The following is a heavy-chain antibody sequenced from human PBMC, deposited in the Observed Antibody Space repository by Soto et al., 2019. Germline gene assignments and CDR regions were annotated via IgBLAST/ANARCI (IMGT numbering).Heavy chain of an antibody. Sequence: ASVKVSCKASGYTFTSYGISWVRQAPGQGLEWMGWISAYNGNTNYAQKLQGRVNMTTDTSTSTAYMELRSLRSDDTAVYYCARDSLVVAATLFDYWGQGTLVTVSS. CDR1: GYTFTSYG. CDR3: ARDSLVVAATLFDY. D-gene: IGHD2-15*01. V-gene: IGHV1-18*01. J-gene: IGHJ4*02. CDR2: ISAYNGNT.